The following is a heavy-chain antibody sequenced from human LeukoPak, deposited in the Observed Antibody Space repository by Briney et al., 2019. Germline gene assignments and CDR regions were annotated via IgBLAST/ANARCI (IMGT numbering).Heavy chain of an antibody. V-gene: IGHV4-34*01. CDR1: GGSFSGYY. J-gene: IGHJ4*02. CDR2: INHSGST. Sequence: SETLSLTCAVYGGSFSGYYWSWIRQPPGKGLEWIGEINHSGSTNYNPSLKSRVTISVDTSKNQFSLKLSSVTAADTAVYYCARVYRLGYCSGGSCYLDYWGQGTLVTVSS. D-gene: IGHD2-15*01. CDR3: ARVYRLGYCSGGSCYLDY.